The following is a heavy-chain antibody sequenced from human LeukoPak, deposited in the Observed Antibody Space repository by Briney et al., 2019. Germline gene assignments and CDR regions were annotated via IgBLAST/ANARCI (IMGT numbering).Heavy chain of an antibody. V-gene: IGHV3-30*03. CDR2: ISYDGTNK. Sequence: GGSLRLSCAASGFTFSSYSMNWVRQAPGKGLEWVTIISYDGTNKYYADSVKGRFTISRDNSKNTLFLQMSSLRAEDTAVYYCARSNYYDSRSWGFDIWGQGTMVTVSS. J-gene: IGHJ3*02. CDR1: GFTFSSYS. D-gene: IGHD3-22*01. CDR3: ARSNYYDSRSWGFDI.